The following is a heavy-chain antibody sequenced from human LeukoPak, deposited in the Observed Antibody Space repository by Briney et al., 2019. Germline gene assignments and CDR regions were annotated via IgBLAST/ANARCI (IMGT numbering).Heavy chain of an antibody. CDR2: IFYTGST. V-gene: IGHV4-59*01. D-gene: IGHD6-13*01. J-gene: IGHJ4*02. CDR3: ARGLAAAGTSYFDY. Sequence: SETLSLTYTVSGDSINSYYWSWIRQPPGKGLEWIGYIFYTGSTNYNPSLKSRVTISVDTSKNQFSLKLSSVTAADTAVYYCARGLAAAGTSYFDYWGQGTLVTVSS. CDR1: GDSINSYY.